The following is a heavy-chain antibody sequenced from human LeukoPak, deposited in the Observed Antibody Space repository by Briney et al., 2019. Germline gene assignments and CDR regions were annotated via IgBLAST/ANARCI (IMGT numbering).Heavy chain of an antibody. CDR3: TRGPADYFDY. J-gene: IGHJ4*02. V-gene: IGHV1-46*01. CDR1: GYTFTSYY. D-gene: IGHD1-14*01. CDR2: INPSGGGT. Sequence: ASVKVSCKASGYTFTSYYMHWVRQAPGQGLEWMGIINPSGGGTTYAQNFQGRITMTRDTSTSTVYMELSSLRSEDTAVYYCTRGPADYFDYWGQGTLVTVSP.